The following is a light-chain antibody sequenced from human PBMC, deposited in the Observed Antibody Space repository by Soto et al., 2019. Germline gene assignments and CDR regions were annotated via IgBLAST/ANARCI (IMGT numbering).Light chain of an antibody. J-gene: IGKJ1*01. CDR1: QSLSNNIY. V-gene: IGKV3-20*01. CDR3: QQYNSYSPWT. Sequence: EIVLTQSPGTLSLSPGERATLSCRASQSLSNNIYLAWYQQKPGQAPRLLIYGASSRATGIPNRFSGSASGTEFTLTISSLQPDDFATYYCQQYNSYSPWTFGQGTKVGIK. CDR2: GAS.